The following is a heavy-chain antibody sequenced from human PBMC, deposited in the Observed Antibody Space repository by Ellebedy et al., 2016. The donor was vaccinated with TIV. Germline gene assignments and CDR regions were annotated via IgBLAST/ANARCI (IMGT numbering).Heavy chain of an antibody. Sequence: PGGSLRLSCAASGFTFSSYGMHWVRQAPGKGLEWVAVIWYDGSNKYYADSVKGRFTISRDNSKNTLYLQMNSLRAEDTAVYYCATDRPLSSSSGPYGFDPWGQGTLVTVSS. D-gene: IGHD6-6*01. J-gene: IGHJ5*02. CDR3: ATDRPLSSSSGPYGFDP. V-gene: IGHV3-33*08. CDR2: IWYDGSNK. CDR1: GFTFSSYG.